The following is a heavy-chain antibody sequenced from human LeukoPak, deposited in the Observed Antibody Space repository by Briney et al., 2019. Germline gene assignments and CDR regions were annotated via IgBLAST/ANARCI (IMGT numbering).Heavy chain of an antibody. V-gene: IGHV3-48*01. CDR1: GFTFSSYS. J-gene: IGHJ4*02. D-gene: IGHD2-2*01. Sequence: GGSLRLSCAASGFTFSSYSMNWVRQAPGKGLEWVPYISSSSSTIYYADSVKGRFTISRDNAKNSLYLQMNSLRAEDTAVYYCARDLQLGYCSSTSCYLPFDYWGQGTLVTVSS. CDR3: ARDLQLGYCSSTSCYLPFDY. CDR2: ISSSSSTI.